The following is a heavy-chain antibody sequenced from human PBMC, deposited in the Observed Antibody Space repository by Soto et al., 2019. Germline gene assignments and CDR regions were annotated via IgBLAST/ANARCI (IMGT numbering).Heavy chain of an antibody. CDR2: IYYSGST. V-gene: IGHV4-59*01. J-gene: IGHJ6*02. Sequence: SETLSLTCTVSGGSISTYYWSWIRQPPGKGLEWTGYIYYSGSTSYNPSLKSRLTISVDTSKNQFSLKLSSVTAADTALYYCARVNYGDYYYGMDVWGQGTTVTVSS. D-gene: IGHD4-17*01. CDR3: ARVNYGDYYYGMDV. CDR1: GGSISTYY.